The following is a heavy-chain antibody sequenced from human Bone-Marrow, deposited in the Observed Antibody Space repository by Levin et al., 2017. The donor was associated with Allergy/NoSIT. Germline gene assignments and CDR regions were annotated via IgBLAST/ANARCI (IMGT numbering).Heavy chain of an antibody. D-gene: IGHD3-16*01. Sequence: PSETLSLTCKVSGSDISSVYYWGWIRQTPGKGLEWIATTSTSGEVHFNPSLQSRVTLSVDMSKAQFYLRLASVTATDTALYFCVRGHLDIGGFDYWSQGILVTVSS. CDR3: VRGHLDIGGFDY. CDR2: TSTSGEV. V-gene: IGHV4-38-2*02. CDR1: GSDISSVYY. J-gene: IGHJ4*02.